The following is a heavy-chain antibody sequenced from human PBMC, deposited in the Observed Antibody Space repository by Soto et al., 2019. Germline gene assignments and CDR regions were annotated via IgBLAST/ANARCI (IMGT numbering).Heavy chain of an antibody. CDR2: ISGSGGST. CDR3: AKGWSAAAGIRWFDP. V-gene: IGHV3-23*01. Sequence: GGSLRLSCAASGFTFSSYAMSWVRQAPGKGPEWVSAISGSGGSTYYADSVKGRFTISRDNSKNTLYLQMNSLRAEDTAVYYCAKGWSAAAGIRWFDPWGQGTLVTVSS. J-gene: IGHJ5*02. CDR1: GFTFSSYA. D-gene: IGHD6-13*01.